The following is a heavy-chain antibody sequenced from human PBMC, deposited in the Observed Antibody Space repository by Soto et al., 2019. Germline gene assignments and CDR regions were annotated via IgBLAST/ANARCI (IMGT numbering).Heavy chain of an antibody. D-gene: IGHD4-17*01. Sequence: QVQLVESGGGVVQPGRSLRLSCAASGFTFSSYAMHWVRQAPGKGLEWVAVISYDGSNKYYADSVKGRFTISRDNSKNPQYLQMTSLRAEDTAVYYWAQEYDDDGDYAFVSWGQGTLVTVSS. CDR2: ISYDGSNK. CDR1: GFTFSSYA. J-gene: IGHJ5*02. V-gene: IGHV3-30-3*01. CDR3: AQEYDDDGDYAFVS.